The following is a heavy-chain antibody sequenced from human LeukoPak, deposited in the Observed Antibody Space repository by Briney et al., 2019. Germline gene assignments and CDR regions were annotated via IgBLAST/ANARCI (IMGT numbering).Heavy chain of an antibody. J-gene: IGHJ6*02. CDR3: ARVGYCSGGSCTLPYYYYGMDV. CDR2: TYYRSKWYN. V-gene: IGHV6-1*01. CDR1: GDSVSSNSAA. Sequence: QTLSLTCAISGDSVSSNSAAWNWIRQSPSRGLEWLGRTYYRSKWYNDYAVSVKSRITINPDTSKNQFSLQLNSVTPEDTAVYYCARVGYCSGGSCTLPYYYYGMDVWGQGTTVTVSS. D-gene: IGHD2-15*01.